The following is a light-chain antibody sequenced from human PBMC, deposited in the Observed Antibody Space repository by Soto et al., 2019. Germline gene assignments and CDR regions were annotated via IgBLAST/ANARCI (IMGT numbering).Light chain of an antibody. V-gene: IGLV1-44*01. J-gene: IGLJ2*01. Sequence: QSVLTQPPSASGTPGQRVIISCSGSGPNIGSNPVSWYQQLPGTAPKLLISNSDQRPSGVPDRFSGSKSGTSASLAITGLQAEDEADYYCQSQDSSLSGSVFGGGTKLTVL. CDR2: NSD. CDR1: GPNIGSNP. CDR3: QSQDSSLSGSV.